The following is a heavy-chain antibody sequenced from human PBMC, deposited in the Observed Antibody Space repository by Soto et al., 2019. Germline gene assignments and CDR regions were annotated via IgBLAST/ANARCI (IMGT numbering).Heavy chain of an antibody. CDR2: IIPIFGTA. V-gene: IGHV1-69*01. CDR1: GGTFSSYA. CDR3: ASQQWPSSLDY. D-gene: IGHD6-19*01. Sequence: QVQLVQSGAEVKKPGSSVKVSCKASGGTFSSYAISWVRQAPGQGLEWMGGIIPIFGTANYAQKFQGRSMRTADESTSTAYKELSSLRSLDTAEYYCASQQWPSSLDYSGQGTLVTVSS. J-gene: IGHJ4*02.